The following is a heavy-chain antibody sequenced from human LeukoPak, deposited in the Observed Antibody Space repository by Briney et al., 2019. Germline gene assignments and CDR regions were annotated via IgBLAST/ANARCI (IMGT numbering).Heavy chain of an antibody. CDR2: IIPIFGSA. Sequence: SVKVSCKASGGTFSSYTITWVRQAPGQGLEWMGGIIPIFGSANYAQKFQGRVTITADESTSTVYMDLTSLRSEDTAVYYCASEDGGLDYWGQGTLVTVSS. V-gene: IGHV1-69*01. J-gene: IGHJ4*02. CDR3: ASEDGGLDY. CDR1: GGTFSSYT. D-gene: IGHD4-23*01.